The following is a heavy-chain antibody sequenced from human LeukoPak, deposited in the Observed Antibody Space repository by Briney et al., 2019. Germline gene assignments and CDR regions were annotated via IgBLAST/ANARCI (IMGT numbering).Heavy chain of an antibody. Sequence: GGSLRLSCAASGFTFSRYAMSWVRQAPGKGLEWVSTFSGTSTNSYADAVKGRVTISRDNSKNTLYLQMNSLRAEDTAVYYCAKLKQWQPQRYFFEYWGQGALVTVAS. J-gene: IGHJ4*02. CDR1: GFTFSRYA. CDR3: AKLKQWQPQRYFFEY. CDR2: FSGTSTN. V-gene: IGHV3-23*01. D-gene: IGHD6-19*01.